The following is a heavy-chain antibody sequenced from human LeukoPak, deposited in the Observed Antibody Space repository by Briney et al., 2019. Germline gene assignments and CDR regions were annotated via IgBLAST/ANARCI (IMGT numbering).Heavy chain of an antibody. CDR3: ARVLVPSWFDP. CDR2: IYHGGST. CDR1: GGSIASSGYS. Sequence: SEALSRTCAVSGGSIASSGYSWSWIRQPPGKGLEWIGYIYHGGSTYYNPSLKSRVTMSVDRSKNQFSLKLSSVTAADTAVYYCARVLVPSWFDPWGQGTLVTVSS. J-gene: IGHJ5*02. V-gene: IGHV4-30-2*01.